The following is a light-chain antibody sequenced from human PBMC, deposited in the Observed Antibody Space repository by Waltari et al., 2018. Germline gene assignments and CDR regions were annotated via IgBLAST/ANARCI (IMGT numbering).Light chain of an antibody. Sequence: QSLLTQPPSVSAAPGQKVTISCSGSDSNIGTNFVSLYQQVPGSAPKLLIFEDEKRPSGIHARFSGSKSATSATLAITGLQPGDEADFYCGTWDTSLSPHVIFGGGTRLTVL. V-gene: IGLV1-51*02. J-gene: IGLJ2*01. CDR2: EDE. CDR1: DSNIGTNF. CDR3: GTWDTSLSPHVI.